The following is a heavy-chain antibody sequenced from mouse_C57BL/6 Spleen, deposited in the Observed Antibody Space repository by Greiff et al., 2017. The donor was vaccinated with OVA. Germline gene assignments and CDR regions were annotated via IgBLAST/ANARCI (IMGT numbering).Heavy chain of an antibody. Sequence: VKLMESGAELVRPGASVTLSCKASGYTFTDYEMHWVKQTPVHGLEWIGAIDPETGGTAYNQKFKGKAILTADKSSSTAYMELRSLTSEDSAVYYCTRLDYGSSPWFAYWGQGTLVTVSA. CDR2: IDPETGGT. D-gene: IGHD1-1*01. J-gene: IGHJ3*01. CDR1: GYTFTDYE. CDR3: TRLDYGSSPWFAY. V-gene: IGHV1-15*01.